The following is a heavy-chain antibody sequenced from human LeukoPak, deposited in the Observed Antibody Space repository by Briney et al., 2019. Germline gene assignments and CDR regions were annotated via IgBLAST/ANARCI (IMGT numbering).Heavy chain of an antibody. D-gene: IGHD3-3*02. CDR1: GFTVSSNY. CDR3: ASLALVSADS. V-gene: IGHV3-53*01. J-gene: IGHJ4*02. CDR2: IYSGGST. Sequence: GGSLRLSCAASGFTVSSNYMSWVRQAPGKGLEWVSIIYSGGSTFYADSVKGRFTISRDNAKNSLYLQVNSLRADDTAVYYCASLALVSADSWGQGTLVTVSS.